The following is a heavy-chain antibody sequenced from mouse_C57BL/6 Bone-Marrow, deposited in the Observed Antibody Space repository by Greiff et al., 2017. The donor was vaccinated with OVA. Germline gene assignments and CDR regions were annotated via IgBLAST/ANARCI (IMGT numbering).Heavy chain of an antibody. Sequence: VQLQQSGAELVRPGASVKLSCTASGFNLKDAYMHWVKQRPEQGLEWIGWIDPENGDTEYASKFPGQATITADTSYNTAYLRLSSLTSEDTAVYYCTGRGYAMDYWGQGTSVTVSS. V-gene: IGHV14-4*01. J-gene: IGHJ4*01. D-gene: IGHD1-1*01. CDR1: GFNLKDAY. CDR2: IDPENGDT. CDR3: TGRGYAMDY.